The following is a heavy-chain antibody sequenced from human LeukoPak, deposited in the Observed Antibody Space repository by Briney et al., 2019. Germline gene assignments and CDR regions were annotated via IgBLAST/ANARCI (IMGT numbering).Heavy chain of an antibody. V-gene: IGHV3-15*01. CDR2: IKSTTVDGTP. CDR3: TTGPGNSGY. D-gene: IGHD4-23*01. Sequence: PGRSLRLSCAASGFTFSSYGMHWVRQAPGKGLEWVGRIKSTTVDGTPEYAVPVKGRFTISRDDSKNTVYLQMNSLKTEDTAVYYCTTGPGNSGYWGQGTLVTVSS. CDR1: GFTFSSYG. J-gene: IGHJ4*02.